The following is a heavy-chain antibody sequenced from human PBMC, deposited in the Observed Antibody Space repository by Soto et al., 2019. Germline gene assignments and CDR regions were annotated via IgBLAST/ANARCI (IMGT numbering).Heavy chain of an antibody. Sequence: QVQLQESAPGLVKTSQTLSLTCTVSGGSISSDDYYCSWIRQPPGKGLEWIGYISYSWNTYYNPSLQSRVALSVDTSKIQFSLKLISVTASDTAVYYFSRGSTVTTAARFDSCGQEDLVTVSS. J-gene: IGHJ4*02. D-gene: IGHD4-17*01. CDR3: SRGSTVTTAARFDS. CDR1: GGSISSDDYY. CDR2: ISYSWNT. V-gene: IGHV4-30-4*01.